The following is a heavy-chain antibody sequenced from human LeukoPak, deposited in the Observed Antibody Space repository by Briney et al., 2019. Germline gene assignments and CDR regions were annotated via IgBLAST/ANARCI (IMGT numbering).Heavy chain of an antibody. CDR2: ISGSGGST. CDR1: GFTFSSYA. V-gene: IGHV3-23*01. D-gene: IGHD3-22*01. Sequence: RTGGSLRLSCAASGFTFSSYAMSWVRQAPGKGLEWVSAISGSGGSTYYADSVKGRFTISRDNSKNTLYLQMNSLRAEDTAVYYCAKDLFLYYYDSSGYRGPLDYWGQGTLVTVSS. CDR3: AKDLFLYYYDSSGYRGPLDY. J-gene: IGHJ4*02.